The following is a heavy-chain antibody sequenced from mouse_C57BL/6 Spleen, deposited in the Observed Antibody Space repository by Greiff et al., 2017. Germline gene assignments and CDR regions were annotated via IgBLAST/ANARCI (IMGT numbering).Heavy chain of an antibody. D-gene: IGHD2-5*01. J-gene: IGHJ3*01. Sequence: VQLQQPGAELVKPGASVKVSCKASGYTFTSYWMHWVKQRPGQGLEWIGRIHPSDSDTNYNQKFKGKATLTVDKSSSTAYMQLCSLTSEDSAVYYCAIYYSNYERAWCAYWGQGTLVTVSA. CDR1: GYTFTSYW. CDR3: AIYYSNYERAWCAY. V-gene: IGHV1-74*01. CDR2: IHPSDSDT.